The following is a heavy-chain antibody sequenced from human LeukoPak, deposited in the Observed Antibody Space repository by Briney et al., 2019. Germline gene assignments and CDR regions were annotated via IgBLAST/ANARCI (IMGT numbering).Heavy chain of an antibody. D-gene: IGHD3-22*01. Sequence: SQTLSLTCAISGDSVSSNSATWIWIRQSPSRGLEWLGRTCYRSKWYNDYAVSVKSRTTINPDTSKNQFSLQLNSVTPEDTAVYYCARAAIDTSGYYSFDYWGQGTLVTVSS. CDR2: TCYRSKWYN. V-gene: IGHV6-1*01. J-gene: IGHJ4*02. CDR3: ARAAIDTSGYYSFDY. CDR1: GDSVSSNSAT.